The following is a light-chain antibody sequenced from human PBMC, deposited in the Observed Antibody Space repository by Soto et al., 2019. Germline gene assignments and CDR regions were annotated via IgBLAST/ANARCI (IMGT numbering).Light chain of an antibody. CDR1: QSVSSN. V-gene: IGKV3-15*01. CDR3: QQYNNWPRT. J-gene: IGKJ1*01. Sequence: EIVMTQAPAPLFMYPGERAPLSCRASQSVSSNLAWYQQKPGQAPRLLIYGASTRATGIPARFSGSGSGTEFTLTISSLQSEDFAVYYCQQYNNWPRTFGQGTKV. CDR2: GAS.